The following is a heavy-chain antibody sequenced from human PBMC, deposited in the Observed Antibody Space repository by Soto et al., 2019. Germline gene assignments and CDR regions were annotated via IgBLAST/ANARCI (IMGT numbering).Heavy chain of an antibody. CDR1: GYTFTSYD. J-gene: IGHJ4*02. D-gene: IGHD3-10*01. V-gene: IGHV1-8*01. CDR2: MNPNSGNT. Sequence: ASVKVSCKASGYTFTSYDINWVRQATGQGLEWMGWMNPNSGNTGYAQKFQGRVTMTRNTSISTAYMELSSLRSEDTAVYYCAGRRSGSYLFGYWGQGTLVTVPS. CDR3: AGRRSGSYLFGY.